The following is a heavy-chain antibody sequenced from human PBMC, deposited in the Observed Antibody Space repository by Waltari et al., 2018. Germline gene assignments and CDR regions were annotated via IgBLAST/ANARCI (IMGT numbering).Heavy chain of an antibody. J-gene: IGHJ3*02. CDR3: ARWRYSSGTDAFDI. CDR1: GFTFSSSS. CDR2: ISRSSRYI. Sequence: EVPLVESGGGLVKPGGSLRLSCVASGFTFSSSSMNWVRQAPGKGLEGVSSISRSSRYIHYVDSVKGRFTISRDNAKNSLDLQMNSLGAEDTAVYYCARWRYSSGTDAFDIWGQGTMVTVSS. V-gene: IGHV3-21*01. D-gene: IGHD6-19*01.